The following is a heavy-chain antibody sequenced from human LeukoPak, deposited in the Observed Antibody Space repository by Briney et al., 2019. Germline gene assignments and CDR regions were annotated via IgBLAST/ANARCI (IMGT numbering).Heavy chain of an antibody. D-gene: IGHD6-19*01. CDR3: ARDYSSGWYVYGY. V-gene: IGHV1-3*01. Sequence: ASVKVSCKASGYTFTSYAMHWVRQAPGQRLEWMGWIIAGNGNTKYSQKFQGRVTITRDTSASTAYMELSSLRSEDTAVYYCARDYSSGWYVYGYWGQGTLVTVSS. J-gene: IGHJ4*02. CDR1: GYTFTSYA. CDR2: IIAGNGNT.